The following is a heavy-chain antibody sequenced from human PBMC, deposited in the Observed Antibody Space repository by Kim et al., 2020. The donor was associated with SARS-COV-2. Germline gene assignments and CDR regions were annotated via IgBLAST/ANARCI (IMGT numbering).Heavy chain of an antibody. V-gene: IGHV3-48*03. D-gene: IGHD4-4*01. Sequence: GGSLRLSCAASGFTFSSYELNWVRQAPGKGLEWVSYISSNGGTIYYADSVKGRFTISRDNAKNSLYLQMNSLRAEDTAVYYCARDRYSNQDWPDAFDIWGQGTMVTVSS. CDR1: GFTFSSYE. CDR2: ISSNGGTI. J-gene: IGHJ3*02. CDR3: ARDRYSNQDWPDAFDI.